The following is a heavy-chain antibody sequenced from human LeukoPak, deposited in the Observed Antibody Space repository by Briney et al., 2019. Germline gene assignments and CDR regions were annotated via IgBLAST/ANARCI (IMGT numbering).Heavy chain of an antibody. CDR2: INPSGGST. CDR3: ARDRNTIFGVVIYWFDP. Sequence: ASLKVSCKASGYTFTSYYMHWVRQAPGQGLEWMGIINPSGGSTSYAQKFQGRVTMTRDTSTSTVYIELSSLRSEDTAVYYCARDRNTIFGVVIYWFDPWGQGTLVTVSS. V-gene: IGHV1-46*01. J-gene: IGHJ5*02. D-gene: IGHD3-3*01. CDR1: GYTFTSYY.